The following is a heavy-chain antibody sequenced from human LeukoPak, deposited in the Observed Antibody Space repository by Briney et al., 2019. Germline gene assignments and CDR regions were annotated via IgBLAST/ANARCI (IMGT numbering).Heavy chain of an antibody. J-gene: IGHJ5*02. D-gene: IGHD6-13*01. CDR1: GFTFSSYW. Sequence: GGSLRLSCAASGFTFSSYWMSWVRQAPGKGLEWVANIKQDGSEKYYVDSVKGRFTISRDNAKNSLYLQMNSLRAEDTAVYYCARDNALGWYSSSWDNWFDLWGQGTLVTVSS. CDR2: IKQDGSEK. CDR3: ARDNALGWYSSSWDNWFDL. V-gene: IGHV3-7*01.